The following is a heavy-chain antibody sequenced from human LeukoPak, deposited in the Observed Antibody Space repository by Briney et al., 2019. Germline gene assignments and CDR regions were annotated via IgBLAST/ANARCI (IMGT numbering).Heavy chain of an antibody. J-gene: IGHJ6*03. CDR3: ARVVNDFWSGQYYKDV. V-gene: IGHV3-11*04. CDR2: ISSSGSTI. CDR1: GFTFSDYY. D-gene: IGHD3-3*01. Sequence: GGSLRLSCAASGFTFSDYYMSWIRQAPGKGLEWVSYISSSGSTIYYADSVKGRFTISRDNAKNSLYLQMNSLRAEDTAVYCCARVVNDFWSGQYYKDVWGKGTTVTVPS.